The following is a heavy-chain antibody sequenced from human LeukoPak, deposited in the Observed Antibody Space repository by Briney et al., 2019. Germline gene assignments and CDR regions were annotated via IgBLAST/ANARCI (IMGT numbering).Heavy chain of an antibody. CDR3: AKGVSRGVDPTGLEY. CDR2: ISGSGGST. CDR1: GFTFSSYA. D-gene: IGHD1-1*01. J-gene: IGHJ4*02. Sequence: GGSLRLSCAASGFTFSSYAMSWVRQAPGKGLEWVSAISGSGGSTYYADSVKGRFTISRDNSKNTLFLQTNSMRPEDTAVYYCAKGVSRGVDPTGLEYWGQGTLVTVSS. V-gene: IGHV3-23*01.